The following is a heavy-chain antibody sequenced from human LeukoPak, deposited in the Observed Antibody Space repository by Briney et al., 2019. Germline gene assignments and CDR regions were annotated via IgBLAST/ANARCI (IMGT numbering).Heavy chain of an antibody. V-gene: IGHV3-30*03. D-gene: IGHD2-15*01. Sequence: GGSLRLSCAASGFTFSSYVMHWVRQAPGKGLEWVAGISYDGSNKDYADSVKGRFTISRDNSKNTLYLQMNSLRAEDTAMYYCVGYCSGGSCFPGWGWGQGTLVTVSS. CDR2: ISYDGSNK. CDR3: VGYCSGGSCFPGWG. CDR1: GFTFSSYV. J-gene: IGHJ4*02.